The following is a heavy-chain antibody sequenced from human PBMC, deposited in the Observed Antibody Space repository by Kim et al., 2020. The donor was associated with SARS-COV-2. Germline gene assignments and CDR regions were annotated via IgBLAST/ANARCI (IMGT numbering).Heavy chain of an antibody. D-gene: IGHD4-4*01. V-gene: IGHV1-18*01. J-gene: IGHJ6*02. CDR2: LNVYNGNT. CDR1: GYTFNSRS. CDR3: TRGDGNDYSRYYYDAMDV. Sequence: ASVKVSCKASGYTFNSRSITWVRQAPGQGLEWMGWLNVYNGNTDYAQRLQGRVIMTTDTSTSTAYLELRSLRSDDTAVYYCTRGDGNDYSRYYYDAMDVWSQGTTDTVSS.